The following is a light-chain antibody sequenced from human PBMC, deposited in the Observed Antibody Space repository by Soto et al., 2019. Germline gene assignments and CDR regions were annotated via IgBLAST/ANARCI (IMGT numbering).Light chain of an antibody. CDR3: QQHNSSPLT. Sequence: MTQFPATLPVPPGDIATLSYRASQSVSSNLAWYQQEKGKPPKILIYAASTLQSGVPSRFRGSRSGTDCTLTISRLQPEDFATYYCQQHNSSPLTFGGGTKVDI. J-gene: IGKJ4*01. CDR1: QSVSSN. V-gene: IGKV1-8*01. CDR2: AAS.